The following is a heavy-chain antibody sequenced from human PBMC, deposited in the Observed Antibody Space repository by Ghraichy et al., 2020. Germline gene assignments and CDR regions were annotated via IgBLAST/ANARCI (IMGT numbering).Heavy chain of an antibody. J-gene: IGHJ6*02. D-gene: IGHD6-13*01. CDR1: EFSLSSYA. Sequence: GGSRRLSCTAASEFSLSSYALSWVRQAPGKGLEWVSAISGSGGDTYYPDSVKGRFTISRDNSKNTLYLQMNSLRGEDTGVYYCGKGISAGTSTISYYYNGMDVWGQGTTVTVSS. V-gene: IGHV3-23*01. CDR3: GKGISAGTSTISYYYNGMDV. CDR2: ISGSGGDT.